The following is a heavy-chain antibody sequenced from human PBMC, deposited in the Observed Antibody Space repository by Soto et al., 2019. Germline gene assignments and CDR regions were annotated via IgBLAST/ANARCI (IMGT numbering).Heavy chain of an antibody. CDR1: GYTFTSYY. CDR2: INPSGGST. D-gene: IGHD5-12*01. CDR3: TRIVTTMGGFDY. J-gene: IGHJ4*02. Sequence: ASVKVSCKASGYTFTSYYMHWVRQAPGQGLERMGIINPSGGSTSYAQKFQGRVTMTRDTSTSTVYMELSSLRSEDTAVYYCTRIVTTMGGFDYWGQGTLVTVSS. V-gene: IGHV1-46*01.